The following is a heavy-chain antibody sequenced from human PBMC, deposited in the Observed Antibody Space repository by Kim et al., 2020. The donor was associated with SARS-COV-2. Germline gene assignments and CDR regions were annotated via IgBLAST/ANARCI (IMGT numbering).Heavy chain of an antibody. CDR1: GGTFSSYA. CDR3: ARVREGAGLNWNDPISVYYYGMDV. Sequence: SVKVSCKASGGTFSSYAISWVRQAPGQGLEWMGGIIPIFGTANYAQKFQGRVTITADESTSTAYMELSSLRSEDTAVYYCARVREGAGLNWNDPISVYYYGMDVWGQGTTVTVSS. J-gene: IGHJ6*02. V-gene: IGHV1-69*13. D-gene: IGHD1-1*01. CDR2: IIPIFGTA.